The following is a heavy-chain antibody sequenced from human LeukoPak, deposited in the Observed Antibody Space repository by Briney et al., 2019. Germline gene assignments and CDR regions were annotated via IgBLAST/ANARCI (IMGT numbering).Heavy chain of an antibody. D-gene: IGHD6-13*01. J-gene: IGHJ4*02. V-gene: IGHV3-30*04. Sequence: GSLRLSCAASGFTFSSYAMSWVRQAPGKGLEWVAVISYDGSNKYYADSVKGRFTISRDNSKNTLYLQMNSLRAEDTAVYYCARERSLGYSSSWYYFDYWGQGTLVTVSS. CDR2: ISYDGSNK. CDR3: ARERSLGYSSSWYYFDY. CDR1: GFTFSSYA.